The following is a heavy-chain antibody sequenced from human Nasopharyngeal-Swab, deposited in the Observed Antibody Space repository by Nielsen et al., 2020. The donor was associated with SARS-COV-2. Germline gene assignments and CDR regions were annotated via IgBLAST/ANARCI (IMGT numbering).Heavy chain of an antibody. CDR3: ARISSTSFWFDP. CDR2: IDWDDDK. J-gene: IGHJ5*02. D-gene: IGHD2-2*01. Sequence: WIRQPPGKALEWLALIDWDDDKYYSTSLKTRLTISKDTSKSQVVLTMTNMDPVDTATYYCARISSTSFWFDPWGQGTLVTVSS. V-gene: IGHV2-70*01.